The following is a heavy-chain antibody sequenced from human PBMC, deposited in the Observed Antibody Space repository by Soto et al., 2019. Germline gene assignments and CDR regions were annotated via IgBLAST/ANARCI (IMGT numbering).Heavy chain of an antibody. CDR3: ARNSYGYYYYGMDV. V-gene: IGHV4-59*01. D-gene: IGHD5-18*01. CDR1: GCSISGYY. Sequence: SETLSLTCTVSGCSISGYYWSWIRQPPGKGLEWIGYMYNTGSTVYNPSFKSRVTISVDTSKNQFSLKLSSVTAADTAVYYCARNSYGYYYYGMDVWGQGTTVTVSS. J-gene: IGHJ6*02. CDR2: MYNTGST.